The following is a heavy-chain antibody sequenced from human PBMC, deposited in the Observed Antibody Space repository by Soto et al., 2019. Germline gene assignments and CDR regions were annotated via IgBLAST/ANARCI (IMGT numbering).Heavy chain of an antibody. Sequence: EVQLVESGGGLVKPGGSLRLSCAASGFTFSSYSMNWVRQAPGKGLEWVSSISSSSSYIYYADSVKGRFTISRDNAMNSLYLQMNSLRAEDTAVYYCASPSREYCSSTSCYRDAFDIWGQGTMVTVSS. CDR2: ISSSSSYI. CDR3: ASPSREYCSSTSCYRDAFDI. J-gene: IGHJ3*02. CDR1: GFTFSSYS. V-gene: IGHV3-21*01. D-gene: IGHD2-2*01.